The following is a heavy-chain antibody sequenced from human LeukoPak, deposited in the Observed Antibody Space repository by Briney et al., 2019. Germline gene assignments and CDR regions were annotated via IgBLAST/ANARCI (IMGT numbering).Heavy chain of an antibody. CDR2: IIPIFGTA. CDR1: GGTFSSYA. J-gene: IGHJ4*02. Sequence: ASVKVSCKASGGTFSSYAISWVRQAPGQGLEWMGGIIPIFGTANYAQKFQGRVTITADESTSTAYMELSSLRSEDTAVYYCARGSSWQTSRQFDYWGQGTLVTVSS. V-gene: IGHV1-69*13. CDR3: ARGSSWQTSRQFDY. D-gene: IGHD6-13*01.